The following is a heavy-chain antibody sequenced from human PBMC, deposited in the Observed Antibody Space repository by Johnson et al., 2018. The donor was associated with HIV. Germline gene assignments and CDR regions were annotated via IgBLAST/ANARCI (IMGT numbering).Heavy chain of an antibody. CDR3: ASPPDGFDI. Sequence: VQLVESGGGVVQPGRSLRLSCAASGFTFSSYGMHWVRQAPGKGLEWVAVISYDGSNKYYADSVKGRITVSRDNAKNSLYLQMNSLRAEDTAVYYCASPPDGFDIWGQGTMVTVSS. V-gene: IGHV3-30*03. J-gene: IGHJ3*02. CDR2: ISYDGSNK. CDR1: GFTFSSYG.